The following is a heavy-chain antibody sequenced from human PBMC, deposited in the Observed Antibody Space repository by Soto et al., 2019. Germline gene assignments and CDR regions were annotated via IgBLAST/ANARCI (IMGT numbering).Heavy chain of an antibody. CDR2: VRYDGRAE. D-gene: IGHD2-8*01. Sequence: GGSLRLSCAASGFTFSTYGMHWVRQAPGKGLEYVAGVRYDGRAEYYVDSVRGRFTISRDKSISTAYLQWSSLEASDTAMYYYARPLYPGYCTDGVCYSYDYWGQGTPVTVSS. CDR3: ARPLYPGYCTDGVCYSYDY. J-gene: IGHJ4*02. V-gene: IGHV3-33*01. CDR1: GFTFSTYG.